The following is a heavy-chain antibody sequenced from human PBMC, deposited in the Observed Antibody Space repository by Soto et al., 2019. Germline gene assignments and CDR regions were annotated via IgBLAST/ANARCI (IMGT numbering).Heavy chain of an antibody. V-gene: IGHV3-9*01. CDR3: ARYMYKTSPPLIFDF. CDR1: GFTFDDYA. Sequence: EVQLVESGGGLVQPGRSLRLYCAASGFTFDDYAMPWVRQGPGKGLEWVSGISWNSVFVVYADSVMGRFTISRDNAKTSLYLEMTSLRAEDTALSYCARYMYKTSPPLIFDFGGKGTLVTVS. D-gene: IGHD1-20*01. J-gene: IGHJ4*02. CDR2: ISWNSVFV.